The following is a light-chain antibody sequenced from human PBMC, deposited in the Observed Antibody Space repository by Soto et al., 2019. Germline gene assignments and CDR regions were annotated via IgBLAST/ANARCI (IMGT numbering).Light chain of an antibody. CDR3: AAWDDSFVV. Sequence: QSVLTQPPSASGTTGQRVTISCSGRSSNIGSNTVNWYQQLPGTAPKLLIYSNNQRTSGVPDRFSGSKSGTSASLAISVLQSEDEADYYCAAWDDSFVVFGGGTKATVL. J-gene: IGLJ2*01. V-gene: IGLV1-44*01. CDR1: SSNIGSNT. CDR2: SNN.